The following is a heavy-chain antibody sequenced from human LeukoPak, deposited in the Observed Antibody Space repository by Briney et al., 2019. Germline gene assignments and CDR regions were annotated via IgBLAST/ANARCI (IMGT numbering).Heavy chain of an antibody. CDR3: ARTEIAVAGTGGDYYYYYGMDV. J-gene: IGHJ6*02. V-gene: IGHV1-18*01. CDR2: LSADNGDT. CDR1: GYTFTSYG. Sequence: ASVKVSCKASGYTFTSYGISWVRQAPGQGLEWMGCLSADNGDTNYAQNLQGRVTMTTDTSTSTAYMELRSLRSDDSAVYYCARTEIAVAGTGGDYYYYYGMDVWGQGTTVTVSS. D-gene: IGHD6-13*01.